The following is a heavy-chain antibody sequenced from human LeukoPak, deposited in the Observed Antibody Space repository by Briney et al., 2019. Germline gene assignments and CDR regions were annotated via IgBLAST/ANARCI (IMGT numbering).Heavy chain of an antibody. CDR1: GYTFTGYY. J-gene: IGHJ3*02. D-gene: IGHD4-17*01. V-gene: IGHV1-2*02. Sequence: ASVKVSCKASGYTFTGYYMHWVRQAPGQGLEWMGWINPNSGGTNYAQKFQGRVTMTRDTSISTAYMELSRLRFDDTAVYYCARDYGDYLGYAFDIWGQGTMVTVSS. CDR2: INPNSGGT. CDR3: ARDYGDYLGYAFDI.